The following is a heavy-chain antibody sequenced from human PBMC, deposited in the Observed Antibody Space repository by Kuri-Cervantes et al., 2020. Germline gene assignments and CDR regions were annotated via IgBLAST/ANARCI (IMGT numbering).Heavy chain of an antibody. D-gene: IGHD3-10*01. CDR1: GFTFSSYA. V-gene: IGHV3-23*01. CDR2: IGGNGETT. Sequence: GGSLRLSCTASGFTFSSYALSWVRQAPGKGLEWISAIGGNGETTFYADSVKGRFTIYRDNSKNTLYLQMNSLRAEDTAVYYCARPKAGSGFAFDIWGQGTMVTVSS. J-gene: IGHJ3*02. CDR3: ARPKAGSGFAFDI.